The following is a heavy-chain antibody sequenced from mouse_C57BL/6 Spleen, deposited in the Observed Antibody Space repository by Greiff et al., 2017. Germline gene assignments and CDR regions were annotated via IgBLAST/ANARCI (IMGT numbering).Heavy chain of an antibody. CDR3: ANYGSSDWFAD. D-gene: IGHD1-1*01. V-gene: IGHV1-81*01. CDR2: IYPRSGNT. CDR1: GYTFTSYG. J-gene: IGHJ3*01. Sequence: QVQLQQSGAELARPGASVKLSCKASGYTFTSYGISWVKQRTGQGLEWIGEIYPRSGNTYYNEKFKGKATLPADKSSSTAYMELRSLTSEDSAFYFCANYGSSDWFADWGQGTLVTGSA.